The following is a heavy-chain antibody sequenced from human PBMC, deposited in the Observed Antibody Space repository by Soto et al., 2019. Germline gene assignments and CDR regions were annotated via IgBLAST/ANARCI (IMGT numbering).Heavy chain of an antibody. Sequence: PSETLSLTCTVSGGSISSGGYYWSWIRQHPGKGLEWIGYIYYSGSTYYNPSLKSRVTISVDTSKNQFSLKLSSVTAADTAVYYCAREVLGYYDSSGYYFGKVYYFDYWGQGTLVTVSS. J-gene: IGHJ4*02. V-gene: IGHV4-31*03. CDR3: AREVLGYYDSSGYYFGKVYYFDY. CDR1: GGSISSGGYY. CDR2: IYYSGST. D-gene: IGHD3-22*01.